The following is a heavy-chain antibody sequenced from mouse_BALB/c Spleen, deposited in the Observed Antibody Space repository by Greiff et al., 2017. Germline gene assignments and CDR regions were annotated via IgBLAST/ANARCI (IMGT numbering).Heavy chain of an antibody. V-gene: IGHV5-6-4*01. CDR1: GFTFSSYT. CDR3: TREDYPSLYFDY. CDR2: ISSGGSYT. D-gene: IGHD2-4*01. Sequence: EVMLVESGGGLVKPGGSLKLSCAASGFTFSSYTMSWVRQTPEKRLEWVATISSGGSYTYYPDSVKGRFTISRDNAKNTLYLQMSSLKSEDTAMYYCTREDYPSLYFDYWGQGTTLTVSS. J-gene: IGHJ2*01.